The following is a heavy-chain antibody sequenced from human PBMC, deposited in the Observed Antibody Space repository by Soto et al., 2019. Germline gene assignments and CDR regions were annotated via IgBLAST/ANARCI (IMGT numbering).Heavy chain of an antibody. V-gene: IGHV4-4*02. CDR2: IYHSGTT. J-gene: IGHJ4*02. CDR1: GGSISSTNW. Sequence: QVQLQESGPGLVKPSGTLSLTCAVSGGSISSTNWWTWVRQSPGRGLEWIGEIYHSGTTNYSPSLKSRVNIAVDMSTNRLSLTLISVTAADTAVYYCAFPATADFDYWGKGILVTVSS. D-gene: IGHD6-13*01. CDR3: AFPATADFDY.